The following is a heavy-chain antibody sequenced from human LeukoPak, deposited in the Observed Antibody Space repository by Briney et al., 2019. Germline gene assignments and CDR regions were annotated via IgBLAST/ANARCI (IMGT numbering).Heavy chain of an antibody. CDR1: RGTFSSYA. D-gene: IGHD1-26*01. V-gene: IGHV1-69*13. CDR2: IIPIFGTA. Sequence: ASVKVSCKASRGTFSSYAISWVRQAPGQGLEWMGGIIPIFGTANYAQKFQGRVTITADESTSTAYMELSSLRSEDTAVYYCARWVGAKANYFDYWGQGTLVTVSS. CDR3: ARWVGAKANYFDY. J-gene: IGHJ4*02.